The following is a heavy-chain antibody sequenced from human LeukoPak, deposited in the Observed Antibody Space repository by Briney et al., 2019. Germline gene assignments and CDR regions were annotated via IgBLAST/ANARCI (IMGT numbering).Heavy chain of an antibody. D-gene: IGHD3-10*01. CDR1: GFTFSGYA. V-gene: IGHV3-30-3*01. Sequence: PGRSLRLSCAASGFTFSGYAMHWVRQAPGKGLEWVAVISYDGSNKYYADSVKGRFTISRDNSKNTLYLQMNSLRAEDTAVYYCARDFFYYGSGTPGAFDIWGQGTMVTVSS. CDR3: ARDFFYYGSGTPGAFDI. CDR2: ISYDGSNK. J-gene: IGHJ3*02.